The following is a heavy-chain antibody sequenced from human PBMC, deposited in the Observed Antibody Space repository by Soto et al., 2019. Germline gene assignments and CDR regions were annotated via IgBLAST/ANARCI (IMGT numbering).Heavy chain of an antibody. J-gene: IGHJ4*02. D-gene: IGHD3-22*01. V-gene: IGHV3-23*01. CDR1: GFTSSDHT. CDR2: ISGSGSTT. CDR3: ARDDYDSSGYYYHGY. Sequence: GGSLRLSCTASGFTSSDHTMSWVRQAPGKGLEWVSGISGSGSTTYYADSVKGRFTISRDNSKNTLYLQMNGLRAEDTAVYYCARDDYDSSGYYYHGYWGQGTLVTVSS.